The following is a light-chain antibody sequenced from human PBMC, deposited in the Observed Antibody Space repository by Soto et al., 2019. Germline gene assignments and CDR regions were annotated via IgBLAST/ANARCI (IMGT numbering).Light chain of an antibody. V-gene: IGKV1-33*01. CDR1: QDISNY. J-gene: IGKJ1*01. Sequence: DIQMTQSPSSLSASVGDRVTITCQASQDISNYLNWYQQKPGKAPKLLIYDASNLETGVPSRFSGSGSGTDFTFTISSLQPEDIATYYCHQYANLPPTFGQGTKVEIK. CDR3: HQYANLPPT. CDR2: DAS.